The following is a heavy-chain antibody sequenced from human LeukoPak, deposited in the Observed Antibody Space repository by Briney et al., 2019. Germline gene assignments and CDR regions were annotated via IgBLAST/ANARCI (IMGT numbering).Heavy chain of an antibody. CDR2: TYYRSKWYN. D-gene: IGHD6-19*01. Sequence: SQTLSLTCGISGDSVSNNRATWNWIRQSPSRGLEWLGRTYYRSKWYNDYAVSVKSRLTINPHTSKNQFSLQLDSVTPEDTAVYYCARGGYGMPVAQFDYWGQGTLVTVSS. CDR1: GDSVSNNRAT. J-gene: IGHJ4*02. V-gene: IGHV6-1*01. CDR3: ARGGYGMPVAQFDY.